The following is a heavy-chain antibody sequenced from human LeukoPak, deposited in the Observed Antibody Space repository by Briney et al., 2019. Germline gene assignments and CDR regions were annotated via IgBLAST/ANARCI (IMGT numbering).Heavy chain of an antibody. J-gene: IGHJ5*02. Sequence: SGTLSLTCTVSGGSISSYYWSWIRQPPGKGLEWIGYIYYSGSTNYNPSLKSRVTISVDTSKNQFSLKLSSVAAADTAVYYCARWAGTFVAGGWFDPWGQGTLVTVSS. D-gene: IGHD2-15*01. CDR2: IYYSGST. CDR3: ARWAGTFVAGGWFDP. CDR1: GGSISSYY. V-gene: IGHV4-59*08.